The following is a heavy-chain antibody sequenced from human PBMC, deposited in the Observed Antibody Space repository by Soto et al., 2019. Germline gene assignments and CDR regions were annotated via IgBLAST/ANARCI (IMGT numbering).Heavy chain of an antibody. D-gene: IGHD3-22*01. V-gene: IGHV4-34*01. CDR1: GGSFSFYY. CDR3: ATRFYDSSGYYLFYFDS. Sequence: QVQLHQWGAGLLKPSETLSLTCAVSGGSFSFYYWSWIRQPPGKELEWIGEINHSGSTNYNSSLKSRVTISVDTSKNQFSPKLSSVTAADTAVYYCATRFYDSSGYYLFYFDSWGQGTLVTVSS. CDR2: INHSGST. J-gene: IGHJ4*02.